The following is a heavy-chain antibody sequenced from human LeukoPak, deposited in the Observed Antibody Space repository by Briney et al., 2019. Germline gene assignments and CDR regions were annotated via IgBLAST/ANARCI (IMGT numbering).Heavy chain of an antibody. CDR1: GGSISSYY. D-gene: IGHD2-15*01. J-gene: IGHJ4*02. Sequence: SETLSLTCTVSGGSISSYYWSWIRQPPGKGLEWIGYIHYSGSTNYNPSLKSRVTISVDTSKNQFSLKLRSVGAADTAVYYCARYYCSGGMCYFDYWGQGTLVTVSS. V-gene: IGHV4-59*01. CDR2: IHYSGST. CDR3: ARYYCSGGMCYFDY.